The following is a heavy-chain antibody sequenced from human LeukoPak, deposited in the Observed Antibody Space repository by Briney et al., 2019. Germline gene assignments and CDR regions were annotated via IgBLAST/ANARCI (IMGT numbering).Heavy chain of an antibody. CDR2: IFYNEGT. V-gene: IGHV4-39*01. CDR1: GGSITSSAFH. J-gene: IGHJ6*03. CDR3: ARQGASIFGTVGYYYYMDV. Sequence: SETLSLTCTVPGGSITSSAFHWGWIRQPPGKGLEWVGTIFYNEGTYYNPSLKSRLTISVDTSKNQFYVKLTSATAADTAVYYCARQGASIFGTVGYYYYMDVWGKGTTVTVSS. D-gene: IGHD3-3*01.